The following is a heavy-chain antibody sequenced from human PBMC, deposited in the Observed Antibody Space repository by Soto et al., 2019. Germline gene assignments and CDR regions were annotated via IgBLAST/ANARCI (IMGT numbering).Heavy chain of an antibody. CDR2: ISYDGSNK. CDR3: AREGLGVSFDY. J-gene: IGHJ4*02. CDR1: GFTFSSYA. Sequence: QVQLVESGGGVVQPGRSLRLSCAASGFTFSSYAMHWVRQAPGKGLEWVAVISYDGSNKYYADSVKGRFTISRDNSKNTLYLQMNSLRAEDTAVYYCAREGLGVSFDYWGQGTLVTVSS. D-gene: IGHD3-10*01. V-gene: IGHV3-30-3*01.